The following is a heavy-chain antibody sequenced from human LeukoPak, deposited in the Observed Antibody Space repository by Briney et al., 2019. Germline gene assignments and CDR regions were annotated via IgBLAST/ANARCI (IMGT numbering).Heavy chain of an antibody. Sequence: GGSLRLSCAASGFTVSNNYMSWVRQAPGKGLEWVSAIYGGGNTYYADSVKGRFTISRDNSKNSLYLQMSSLRVEDTAVYYCAREEYYGSQDAFDIWGHGTVVTVSS. D-gene: IGHD3-10*01. CDR1: GFTVSNNY. J-gene: IGHJ3*02. CDR2: IYGGGNT. V-gene: IGHV3-66*01. CDR3: AREEYYGSQDAFDI.